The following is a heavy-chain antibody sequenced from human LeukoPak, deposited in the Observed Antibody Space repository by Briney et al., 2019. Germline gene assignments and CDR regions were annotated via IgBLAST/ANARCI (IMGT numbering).Heavy chain of an antibody. D-gene: IGHD2-2*01. Sequence: SETLSLTCTVSGGSISSSSYYWGWIRQPPGKGLEWIGSIYYSGSTYYNPSLKSRVTISVDTSKNQFSLKLSSVTAADTAVYYCARHRDCSSTSCDPRFDPWGQGTLVTVSS. CDR3: ARHRDCSSTSCDPRFDP. V-gene: IGHV4-39*01. J-gene: IGHJ5*02. CDR1: GGSISSSSYY. CDR2: IYYSGST.